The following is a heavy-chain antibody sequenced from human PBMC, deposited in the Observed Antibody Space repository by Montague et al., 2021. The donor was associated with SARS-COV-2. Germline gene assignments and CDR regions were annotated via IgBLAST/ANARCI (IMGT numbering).Heavy chain of an antibody. CDR3: AKLSGGSYLHYFEY. Sequence: SLRLSCVTSGFTFRNYAMTWVRQAPGKGLEWVSTISGNGDPDTTYYADSVKGRFTISRDISKNTLYLQMNSLRAEDTAVYYCAKLSGGSYLHYFEYWGQGTLVTVSS. CDR1: GFTFRNYA. D-gene: IGHD1-26*01. J-gene: IGHJ4*02. V-gene: IGHV3-23*01. CDR2: ISGNGDPDTT.